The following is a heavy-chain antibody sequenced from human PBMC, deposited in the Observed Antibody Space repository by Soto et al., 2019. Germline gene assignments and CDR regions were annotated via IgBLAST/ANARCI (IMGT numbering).Heavy chain of an antibody. J-gene: IGHJ4*02. V-gene: IGHV1-69*12. CDR3: ARGGRGPNSSGWYDY. CDR1: GGTFSSYA. Sequence: QVQLVQSGAEVKKPGSSVKVSCKASGGTFSSYAISWVRQSPGQGLEWMGGLIPIFGTANYAQTFQCRVTFTADESRSTAHMELSSLRSEVTAVYYCARGGRGPNSSGWYDYWGQGNLVTVSS. CDR2: LIPIFGTA. D-gene: IGHD6-19*01.